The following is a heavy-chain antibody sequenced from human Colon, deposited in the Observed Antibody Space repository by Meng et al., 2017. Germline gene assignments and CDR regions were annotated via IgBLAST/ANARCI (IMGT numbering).Heavy chain of an antibody. V-gene: IGHV4-38-2*02. Sequence: SETLSLTCTVSGYSISTGYYWGWIRQPPGKGLEWIASIHHSGTTYYNPSLKSRVTISVDTSKNQFSLKVSSVTAADTAVYYCARGPAGATPHYFDYWGQGKLVNGAS. D-gene: IGHD1-26*01. CDR3: ARGPAGATPHYFDY. CDR2: IHHSGTT. J-gene: IGHJ4*02. CDR1: GYSISTGYY.